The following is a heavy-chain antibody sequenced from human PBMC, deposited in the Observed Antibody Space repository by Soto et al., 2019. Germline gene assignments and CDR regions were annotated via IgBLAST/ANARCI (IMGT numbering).Heavy chain of an antibody. D-gene: IGHD6-19*01. V-gene: IGHV4-59*01. Sequence: SLTCTVSGGSISSYYWSWIRQPPGKGLEWIGYIYYSGSTNYNPSLKSRVTISLDRSKNQFSLKLSSMTAADTAVYYCARGPSSPPLNWFDPWGQGTLVTVSS. CDR2: IYYSGST. CDR3: ARGPSSPPLNWFDP. CDR1: GGSISSYY. J-gene: IGHJ5*02.